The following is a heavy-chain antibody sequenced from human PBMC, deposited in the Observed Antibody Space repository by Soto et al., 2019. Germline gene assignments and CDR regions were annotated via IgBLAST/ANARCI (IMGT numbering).Heavy chain of an antibody. CDR2: MYHSGST. Sequence: SQTRSLSWAVSAGTTSRGANLVCCLLQQTGKGLEWIGYMYHSGSTYYNPSLKSRVTISIDRSKNQFSLKLSSVTAADTAVYYCARVPDYRGQGILVTVS. V-gene: IGHV4-30-2*01. CDR1: AGTTSRGANL. CDR3: ARVPDY. J-gene: IGHJ4*02.